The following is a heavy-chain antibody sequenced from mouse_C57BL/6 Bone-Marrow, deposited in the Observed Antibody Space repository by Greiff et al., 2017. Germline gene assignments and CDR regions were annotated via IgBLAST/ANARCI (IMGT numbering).Heavy chain of an antibody. D-gene: IGHD1-3*01. CDR3: ARKSNWYFDV. CDR1: GYTFTDYY. V-gene: IGHV1-19*01. CDR2: INPYNGGT. Sequence: EVQLQQSGPVLVKPGASVKMSCKASGYTFTDYYMNWVKQSHGKSLEWIGVINPYNGGTSYNQKFKGKATLTVYKSSSTAYMELNSLTSEDSAVYYCARKSNWYFDVWGTGTTVTVSS. J-gene: IGHJ1*03.